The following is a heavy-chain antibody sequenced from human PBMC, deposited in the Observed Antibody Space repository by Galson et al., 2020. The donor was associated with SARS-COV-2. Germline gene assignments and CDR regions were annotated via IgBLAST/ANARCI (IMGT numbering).Heavy chain of an antibody. J-gene: IGHJ2*01. CDR1: GYSFTSYW. CDR3: ARHVLSCGGDCYNPYYWYFDL. D-gene: IGHD2-21*02. V-gene: IGHV5-51*01. Sequence: GESLKISCKGSGYSFTSYWIGWVRQMPGKGLEWMGIIYPGDSDTRYSPSFQGQVTISADKSISTAYLQWSSLKASDTAMYYCARHVLSCGGDCYNPYYWYFDLWGRGTLVTVSS. CDR2: IYPGDSDT.